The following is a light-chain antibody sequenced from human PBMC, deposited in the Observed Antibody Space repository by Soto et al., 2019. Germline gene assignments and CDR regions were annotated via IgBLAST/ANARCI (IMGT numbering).Light chain of an antibody. CDR2: AAS. J-gene: IGKJ1*01. Sequence: EIVLTQSPGTLSLSPGERATLSCRASQSVSSSYFAWFQQKPGQAPRLLIYAASLRDTGIPDRFSGSGSGTGFTLTISRLEPDDFAVYYCQQYGNSPGTFGQGTKVEIK. CDR1: QSVSSSY. V-gene: IGKV3-20*01. CDR3: QQYGNSPGT.